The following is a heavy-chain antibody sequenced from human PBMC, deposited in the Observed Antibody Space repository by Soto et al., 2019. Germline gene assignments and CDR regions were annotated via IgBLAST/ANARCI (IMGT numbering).Heavy chain of an antibody. CDR1: GGSFGKSA. D-gene: IGHD3-3*01. Sequence: SVKVSCKASGGSFGKSAINWVRQTPGQGLEWLGGFIPVYRTLNYAQKFQGRVTITADESTGTAYMTLSSLASEDTAVYYCATGVIWIRYFTVDSWAQGTRVTVS. CDR2: FIPVYRTL. CDR3: ATGVIWIRYFTVDS. V-gene: IGHV1-69*13. J-gene: IGHJ4*02.